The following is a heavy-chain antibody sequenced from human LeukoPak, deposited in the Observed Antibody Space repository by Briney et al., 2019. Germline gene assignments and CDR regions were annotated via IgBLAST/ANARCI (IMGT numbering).Heavy chain of an antibody. CDR2: IYYSGST. CDR1: GGSISSYY. Sequence: SETLSLTCTVSGGSISSYYWSWIRQPPGKGLEWIGYIYYSGSTNYNPSLKSRVTISVDTSKNQFSLKLSSVTAADTAVYYCAKLRRGSGSLNPYYYYYYGMDVWGQGTTVTVS. D-gene: IGHD3-10*01. J-gene: IGHJ6*02. CDR3: AKLRRGSGSLNPYYYYYYGMDV. V-gene: IGHV4-59*08.